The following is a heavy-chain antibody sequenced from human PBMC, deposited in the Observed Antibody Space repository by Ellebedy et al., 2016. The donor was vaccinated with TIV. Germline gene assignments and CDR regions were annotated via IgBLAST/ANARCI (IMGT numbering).Heavy chain of an antibody. J-gene: IGHJ3*02. CDR1: GFTFDDYA. D-gene: IGHD1-26*01. V-gene: IGHV3-9*01. Sequence: SLKISCAASGFTFDDYAMHWVRQAPGKGLEWVSGISWNSGSIGYADSVKGRFTISRDNAKNSLYLQMNSLRAEDTALYYCAKDILQGWELKSDACDIWGQGRMVTVSS. CDR3: AKDILQGWELKSDACDI. CDR2: ISWNSGSI.